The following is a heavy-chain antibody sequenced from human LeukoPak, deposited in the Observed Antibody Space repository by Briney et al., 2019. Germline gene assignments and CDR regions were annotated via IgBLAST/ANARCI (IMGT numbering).Heavy chain of an antibody. J-gene: IGHJ6*03. D-gene: IGHD3-3*01. CDR1: GFTFSGSA. CDR3: TRHEDDFWSGYYSYYYYYMDV. Sequence: GGSLRLSCAASGFTFSGSAMHWVRQASGKGLEWVGRIRSKANSYASAYAASGKGRFTISRDDSKNTAYLQMNSLKTEDTAVYYCTRHEDDFWSGYYSYYYYYMDVWGKGTPVTVSS. CDR2: IRSKANSYAS. V-gene: IGHV3-73*01.